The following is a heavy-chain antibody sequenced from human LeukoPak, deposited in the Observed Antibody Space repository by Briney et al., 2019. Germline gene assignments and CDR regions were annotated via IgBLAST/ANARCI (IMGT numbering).Heavy chain of an antibody. V-gene: IGHV4-39*01. CDR2: IYYSGNT. Sequence: SETLSLTCTVSGGSISSVTYSWGWIRQPPGKGLECIGTIYYSGNTYYNPSLKSRVTISVDTSNNQFSLKLSSVTAADTAVYYCARGHGSFWGQGTTVTVSS. CDR1: GGSISSVTYS. CDR3: ARGHGSF. J-gene: IGHJ6*02. D-gene: IGHD2-2*03.